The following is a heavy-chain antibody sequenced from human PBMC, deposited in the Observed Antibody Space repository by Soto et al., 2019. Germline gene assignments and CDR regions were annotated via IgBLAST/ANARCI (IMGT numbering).Heavy chain of an antibody. CDR2: INPNNGGT. V-gene: IGHV1-2*02. CDR3: ARDPLNMLRGSKWFDP. J-gene: IGHJ5*02. CDR1: GYTFIGYY. Sequence: ASVKVSCKTSGYTFIGYYMHWVRQAPGQGLEWMGWINPNNGGTNYAQKFQGRVTMTRDTSISTAYMELSRLRSDDTAMYYCARDPLNMLRGSKWFDPWGQGTLVTVSS. D-gene: IGHD3-10*01.